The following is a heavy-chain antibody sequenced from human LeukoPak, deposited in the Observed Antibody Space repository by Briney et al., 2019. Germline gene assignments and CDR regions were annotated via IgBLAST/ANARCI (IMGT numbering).Heavy chain of an antibody. Sequence: GGSLRLSCAASGFTFSDSYMDWVRQAPGKGLQWVGRIRNKPHSYTTDYAASVKGRFTISRDDSKNSLFLQMNTLKTEDTAVYYCVRVRHGDCFDPWGLGTLVTVSS. CDR3: VRVRHGDCFDP. J-gene: IGHJ5*02. D-gene: IGHD4-17*01. V-gene: IGHV3-72*01. CDR1: GFTFSDSY. CDR2: IRNKPHSYTT.